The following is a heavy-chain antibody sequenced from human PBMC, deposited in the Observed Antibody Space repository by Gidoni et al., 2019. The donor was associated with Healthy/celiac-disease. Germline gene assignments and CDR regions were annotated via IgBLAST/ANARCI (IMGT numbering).Heavy chain of an antibody. CDR1: RFTFSSYA. CDR3: AKDRSGYVLNAFDI. CDR2: ISGSADNT. V-gene: IGHV3-23*01. D-gene: IGHD5-12*01. Sequence: EVHLLESGGGLVQPGGSLRLSCAASRFTFSSYAMSCVRQAPGKGLEGVSAISGSADNTYYADSVKGRFTISRDNSKNKLYLQMNSLRAEDTAVYYCAKDRSGYVLNAFDIWGQGTMVTVSS. J-gene: IGHJ3*02.